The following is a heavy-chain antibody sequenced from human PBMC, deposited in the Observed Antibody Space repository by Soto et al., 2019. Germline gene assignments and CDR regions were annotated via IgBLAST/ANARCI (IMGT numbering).Heavy chain of an antibody. CDR2: ISGSGGST. CDR1: GFTFSSYA. D-gene: IGHD5-18*01. Sequence: GGSLRLSCAASGFTFSSYAMSWVRQAPGKGLEWASAISGSGGSTYYADSVKGRFTISRDNSKNTLYLQMNSLRAEDTAVYYCAKAHRQLWLRLDFDYWGQGTLVTVSS. J-gene: IGHJ4*02. CDR3: AKAHRQLWLRLDFDY. V-gene: IGHV3-23*01.